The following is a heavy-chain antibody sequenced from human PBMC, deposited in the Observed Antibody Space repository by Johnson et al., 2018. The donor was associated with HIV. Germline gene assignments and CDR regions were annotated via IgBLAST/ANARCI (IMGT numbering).Heavy chain of an antibody. J-gene: IGHJ3*02. CDR3: ARDMEDSSGYYGAFDI. CDR2: ISWGSSTR. CDR1: GFTFDDYD. V-gene: IGHV3-9*01. Sequence: VQLVESGGGLVQPGRSLRLSCAASGFTFDDYDMHWVRQAPGKGLEWVAGISWGSSTRGYGDSVKGRFTISRDNSKTSLYLQMNSMRTEDTALYYCARDMEDSSGYYGAFDIWGQVTMVTVSS. D-gene: IGHD3-22*01.